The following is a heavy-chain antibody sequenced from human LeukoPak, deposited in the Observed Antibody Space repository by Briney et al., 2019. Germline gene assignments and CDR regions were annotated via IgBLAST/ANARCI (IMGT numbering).Heavy chain of an antibody. CDR1: GYTFTSYY. J-gene: IGHJ4*02. CDR3: ARDEGRYSYGYPPPFN. CDR2: INAGNGNT. V-gene: IGHV1-3*01. D-gene: IGHD5-18*01. Sequence: GASVKVSCKASGYTFTSYYMHWVRQAPGQRLEWMGWINAGNGNTKYSQKFQGRVTITRDTSASTAYMELSSLRSEDTAVYYCARDEGRYSYGYPPPFNWGQGTLVTVSS.